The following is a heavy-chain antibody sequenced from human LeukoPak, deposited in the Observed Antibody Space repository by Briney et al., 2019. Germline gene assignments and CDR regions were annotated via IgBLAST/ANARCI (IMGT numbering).Heavy chain of an antibody. CDR1: GFTFSSYA. V-gene: IGHV3-23*01. D-gene: IGHD1-26*01. Sequence: GGSLRLSCAASGFTFSSYAMSWVRQAPGKGLEWVSAISGSGGSTYYADSVKGRFTISRDNSKNTLYLQMNSLRAEDAAVYYCAKEEVGALYYYYGMDVWGQGTTVTVSS. J-gene: IGHJ6*02. CDR3: AKEEVGALYYYYGMDV. CDR2: ISGSGGST.